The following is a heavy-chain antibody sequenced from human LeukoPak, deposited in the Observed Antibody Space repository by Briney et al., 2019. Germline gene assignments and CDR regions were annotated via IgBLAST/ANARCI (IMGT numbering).Heavy chain of an antibody. CDR3: ARDRLWFGELTMKFDY. V-gene: IGHV1-18*01. CDR1: GYTFTSYG. D-gene: IGHD3-10*01. Sequence: GAPVKVSCKASGYTFTSYGISWVRQAPGQGLEWMGWISAYNGNTNYAQKLQGRVTMTTDTSTSTAYMELRSLRSDDTAVYYCARDRLWFGELTMKFDYWGQGTLVTVSS. CDR2: ISAYNGNT. J-gene: IGHJ4*02.